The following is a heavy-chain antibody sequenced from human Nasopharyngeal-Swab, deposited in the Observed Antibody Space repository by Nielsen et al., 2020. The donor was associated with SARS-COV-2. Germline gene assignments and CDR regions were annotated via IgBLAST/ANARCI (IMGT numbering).Heavy chain of an antibody. V-gene: IGHV1-69*13. Sequence: SVKVSCKASGGTFSSYAISWVRQATGQGLEWMGGIIPIFGTANYAQKFQGRVTITADESTSTAYMELSSLRSEDTAVYYCARRGHYCSSTSCLYYYYGMDVWGQGTTVTVSS. CDR2: IIPIFGTA. CDR1: GGTFSSYA. J-gene: IGHJ6*02. CDR3: ARRGHYCSSTSCLYYYYGMDV. D-gene: IGHD2-2*01.